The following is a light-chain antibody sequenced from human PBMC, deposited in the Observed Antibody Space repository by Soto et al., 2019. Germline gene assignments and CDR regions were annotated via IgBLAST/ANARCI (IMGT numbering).Light chain of an antibody. V-gene: IGKV1-39*01. J-gene: IGKJ5*01. CDR1: QSISPY. CDR3: LQTDTFPIT. Sequence: DVQMTQSPSSLSASVVDRGTITCRASQSISPYLNWYQQKPGKAPNLLIYSASILESGVPSRFSGSGSGTDFTLTISSLQPEDFATYFCLQTDTFPITFGQGTRLEIK. CDR2: SAS.